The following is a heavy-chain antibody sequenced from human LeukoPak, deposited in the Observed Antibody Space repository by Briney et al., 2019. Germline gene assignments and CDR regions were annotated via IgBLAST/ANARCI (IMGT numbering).Heavy chain of an antibody. CDR3: ARDRLMVRGVMNMDV. D-gene: IGHD3-10*01. CDR2: IIPIFGTA. Sequence: SVKVSCKASGGTFSSYAISWVRQAPGQGLEWMGGIIPIFGTANYAQKFQGSVTITTDESTSTAYMELSSLRSEDTAVYYCARDRLMVRGVMNMDVWGKGTTVTVSS. J-gene: IGHJ6*03. CDR1: GGTFSSYA. V-gene: IGHV1-69*05.